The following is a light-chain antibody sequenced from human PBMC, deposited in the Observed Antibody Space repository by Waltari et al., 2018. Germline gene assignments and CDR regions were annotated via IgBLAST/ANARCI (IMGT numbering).Light chain of an antibody. Sequence: SSELTQDPAVSVALGHTVRITCQGDSLRRTYASWYQQKSGQAPILVIYGRNNRPSGIPDRFSGSSSGNSASLTITGAQAEDEADYYCNSRDSSGSHYVFGAGTKVTVL. CDR1: SLRRTY. V-gene: IGLV3-19*01. CDR2: GRN. CDR3: NSRDSSGSHYV. J-gene: IGLJ1*01.